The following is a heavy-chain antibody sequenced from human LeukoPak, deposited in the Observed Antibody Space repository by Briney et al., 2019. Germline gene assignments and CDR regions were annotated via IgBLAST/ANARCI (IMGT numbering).Heavy chain of an antibody. J-gene: IGHJ4*02. CDR1: GFTFSSYA. D-gene: IGHD3-3*01. CDR3: AKDVTIFGEVHALRIDY. Sequence: PGGSLRLSCAASGFTFSSYAMSWVRQAPGKGLEWVSAISGSGGSTYYADSVKGRFTISRDNSKNTLYLQMNSLRAEDTAVYYCAKDVTIFGEVHALRIDYWGQGTLVTVSS. CDR2: ISGSGGST. V-gene: IGHV3-23*01.